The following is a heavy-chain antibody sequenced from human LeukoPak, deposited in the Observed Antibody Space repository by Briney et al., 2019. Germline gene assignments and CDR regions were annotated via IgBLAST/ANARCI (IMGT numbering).Heavy chain of an antibody. D-gene: IGHD3-22*01. Sequence: QPGGSLRLSCAASXFTFANYSMSWVRQAPGKGLEWGSILSGSGGSAYYADSVKGRFTISRDNSNNTLYLQMNSLRAADTAVYYCARGHYDSSGRYFDYWGQGTLVTVSS. J-gene: IGHJ4*02. CDR3: ARGHYDSSGRYFDY. CDR2: LSGSGGSA. V-gene: IGHV3-23*01. CDR1: XFTFANYS.